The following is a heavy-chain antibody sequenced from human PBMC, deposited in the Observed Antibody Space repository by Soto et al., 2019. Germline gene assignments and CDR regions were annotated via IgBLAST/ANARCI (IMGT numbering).Heavy chain of an antibody. Sequence: PSETLSLTCTVSGGSINSGGYSWTWIRQPPGKGLEWIGFIYHTGTTYYNPSLKSRVTISVDRSKNQFSLKLTSVTAADTAVYYCARDKITGLFDYWGQGTLVT. J-gene: IGHJ4*02. CDR1: GGSINSGGYS. CDR3: ARDKITGLFDY. CDR2: IYHTGTT. V-gene: IGHV4-30-2*01. D-gene: IGHD2-8*02.